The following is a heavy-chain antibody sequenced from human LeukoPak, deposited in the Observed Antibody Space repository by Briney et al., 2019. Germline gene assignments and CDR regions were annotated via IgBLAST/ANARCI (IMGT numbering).Heavy chain of an antibody. CDR2: IYHSGST. Sequence: SETLSLTCAVSGGSISSGGYSWSWIRQPPGKGLEWIGYIYHSGSTYYNPSLKSRVTISVDRSKNQFSLKLSSVTAADTAVYYCARTGAMAIDYWGQGTLVTVSS. V-gene: IGHV4-30-2*01. CDR3: ARTGAMAIDY. J-gene: IGHJ4*02. CDR1: GGSISSGGYS. D-gene: IGHD5-18*01.